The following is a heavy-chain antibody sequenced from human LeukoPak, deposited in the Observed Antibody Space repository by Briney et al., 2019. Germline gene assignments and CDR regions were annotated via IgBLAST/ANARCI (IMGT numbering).Heavy chain of an antibody. V-gene: IGHV3-48*02. CDR2: ISPNSRTI. J-gene: IGHJ2*01. CDR3: ARDSVGSTTYYAYWYFDL. CDR1: GFTFSTYS. Sequence: GGSLRLSCAASGFTFSTYSMNWVRQAPGKGLEWVSFISPNSRTIYYADSVKGRFTTSRDNAKNSLYLQMNGLRDEDTAMYYCARDSVGSTTYYAYWYFDLWGRGTLATVSS. D-gene: IGHD2/OR15-2a*01.